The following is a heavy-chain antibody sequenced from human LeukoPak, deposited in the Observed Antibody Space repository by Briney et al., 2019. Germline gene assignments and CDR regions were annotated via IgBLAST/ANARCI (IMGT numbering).Heavy chain of an antibody. CDR3: ARHYGP. V-gene: IGHV4-59*01. CDR1: XGSISSYY. CDR2: IYYSGST. D-gene: IGHD3-16*01. Sequence: ETLSLXCTVSXGSISSYYWSWIRQPPGKGLEWIGYIYYSGSTNYNPSLKSRVTISVDTSKNQFSLKLSSVTAADTAVYYCARHYGPWGQGTLVTVSS. J-gene: IGHJ5*02.